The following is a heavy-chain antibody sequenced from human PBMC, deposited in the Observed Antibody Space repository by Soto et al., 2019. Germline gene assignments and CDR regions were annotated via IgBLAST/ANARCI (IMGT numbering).Heavy chain of an antibody. D-gene: IGHD6-13*01. CDR2: IYSGGST. V-gene: IGHV3-53*01. CDR1: GFTVSSNY. J-gene: IGHJ4*02. CDR3: ARDGAAAGIDY. Sequence: GGSLRLSCAASGFTVSSNYMSWVRQAKGKGLEWVSVIYSGGSTYYADSVKGRFTLSRDNSKNTLYLQMNSMRAEDTAVYYCARDGAAAGIDYWGQGTLVTVSS.